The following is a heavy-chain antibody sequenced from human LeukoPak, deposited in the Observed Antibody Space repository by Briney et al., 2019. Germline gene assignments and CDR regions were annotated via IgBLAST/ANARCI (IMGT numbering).Heavy chain of an antibody. CDR3: ARAPYYYGSGNNGMDV. D-gene: IGHD3-10*01. CDR2: IYYSGST. Sequence: SETLSLTCTVSDGSLSGYYWSWIRQPPGKGLEWIGYIYYSGSTNYNPSLKSRVTISVDTSKNQFSLKLSSVTAADTAVYYCARAPYYYGSGNNGMDVWGKGTTVTVSS. J-gene: IGHJ6*04. V-gene: IGHV4-59*01. CDR1: DGSLSGYY.